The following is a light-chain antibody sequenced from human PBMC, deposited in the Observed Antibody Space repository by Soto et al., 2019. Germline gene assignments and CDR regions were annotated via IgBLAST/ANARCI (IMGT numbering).Light chain of an antibody. CDR1: QSVLSSSNNKIH. CDR3: QQYYTTPLT. CDR2: WAS. J-gene: IGKJ4*01. Sequence: DIVMTQSPDSLAVSLGERATINCKSSQSVLSSSNNKIHLAWYQQKPGQPPKLLLYWASTRESGVPDRFSGSGSGADFTLTISSLQAEDVAVYFCQQYYTTPLTFGGGTKVEIK. V-gene: IGKV4-1*01.